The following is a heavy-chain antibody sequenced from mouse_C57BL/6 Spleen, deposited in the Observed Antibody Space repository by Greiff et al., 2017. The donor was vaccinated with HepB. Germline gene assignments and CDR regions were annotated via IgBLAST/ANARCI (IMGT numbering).Heavy chain of an antibody. V-gene: IGHV1-26*01. D-gene: IGHD2-3*01. CDR1: GYTFTDYY. CDR3: ARSLYDGYLFDY. Sequence: VQLQQSGPELVKPGASVKISCKASGYTFTDYYMNWVKQSHGKSLEWIGDINPNNGGTSYNQKFKGKATLTVDKSSSTAYMELRSLTSEDSAVYYCARSLYDGYLFDYWGQGTTLTVSS. CDR2: INPNNGGT. J-gene: IGHJ2*01.